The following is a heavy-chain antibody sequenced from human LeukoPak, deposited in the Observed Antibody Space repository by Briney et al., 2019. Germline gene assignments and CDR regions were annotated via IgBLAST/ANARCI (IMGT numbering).Heavy chain of an antibody. CDR2: ISGSGGST. Sequence: GGSLRLSCAASGFTFSSYAMSWVRQAPGKGLEWVSAISGSGGSTYYPGSVKGRFTISRENAKNSLYLQVNSLRAGDTAVYYCARAGYSSTWYSRYFDLWGRGTLVTVSS. V-gene: IGHV3-23*01. CDR1: GFTFSSYA. D-gene: IGHD6-13*01. CDR3: ARAGYSSTWYSRYFDL. J-gene: IGHJ2*01.